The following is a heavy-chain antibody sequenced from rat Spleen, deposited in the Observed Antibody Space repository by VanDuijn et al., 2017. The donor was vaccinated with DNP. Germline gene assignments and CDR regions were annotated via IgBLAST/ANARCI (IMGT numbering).Heavy chain of an antibody. D-gene: IGHD4-1*01. V-gene: IGHV5-19*01. CDR3: ASGFGWFAY. CDR1: GFTFSYYG. Sequence: EVQLVESGGGLVQPGRSLKLSCAASGFTFSYYGMHWIRQAPTKGLEWVASISPGGDDTYYRDSVKGRFTVSRDHAKNTLYLRLNSLRSEDTATYYCASGFGWFAYWGQGTLVTVSS. CDR2: ISPGGDDT. J-gene: IGHJ3*01.